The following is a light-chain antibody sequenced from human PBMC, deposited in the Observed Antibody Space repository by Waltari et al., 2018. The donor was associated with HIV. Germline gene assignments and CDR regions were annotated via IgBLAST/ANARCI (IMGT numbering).Light chain of an antibody. CDR1: SGGIASNY. J-gene: IGLJ2*01. CDR2: EHN. Sequence: NFMLTQTHSVSESPGKTVTISCTRSSGGIASNYVQWYQQRPGSSPTTVIYEHNQRPSGVADRFSGSIDSSSNSASLTISGLKTEDEADYYCQSYDSSNHVVFGGGTKVTVL. V-gene: IGLV6-57*01. CDR3: QSYDSSNHVV.